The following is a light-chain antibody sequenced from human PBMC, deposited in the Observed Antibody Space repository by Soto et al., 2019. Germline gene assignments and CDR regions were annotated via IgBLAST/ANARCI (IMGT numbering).Light chain of an antibody. V-gene: IGKV3-20*01. CDR1: QNIVTNY. J-gene: IGKJ1*01. CDR2: GAS. Sequence: IVLTQSPGTLSLSPGDTATLSCRASQNIVTNYLAWYHQRPGQAPRPLMFGASRRATGVPDRFTGSGSGTDFNLSIDRLEPEAAGVYFCQQYGASLWTFGQGTKVEIK. CDR3: QQYGASLWT.